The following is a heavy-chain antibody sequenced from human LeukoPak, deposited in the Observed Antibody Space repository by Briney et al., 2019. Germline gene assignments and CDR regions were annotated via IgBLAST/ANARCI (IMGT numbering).Heavy chain of an antibody. J-gene: IGHJ6*02. Sequence: PSETPSLTCAVYGGSFSGYYWSWIRQPPGKGLEWIGEINHSGSTNYNPSLKSRVTISVDTSKNQFSLKLSSVTAADTAVYYCARLPPIVVVPAATRWYYYGMDVWGQGTTVTVSS. D-gene: IGHD2-2*01. CDR3: ARLPPIVVVPAATRWYYYGMDV. CDR2: INHSGST. CDR1: GGSFSGYY. V-gene: IGHV4-34*01.